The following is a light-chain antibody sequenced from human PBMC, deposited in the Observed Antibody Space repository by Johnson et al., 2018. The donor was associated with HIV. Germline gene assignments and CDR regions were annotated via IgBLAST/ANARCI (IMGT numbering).Light chain of an antibody. CDR3: GTWDSSLSAV. J-gene: IGLJ1*01. Sequence: QSVLTQPPSVSAAPGQKVTISCSGSSSNIGNNYASWYQQLPGTAPKLLIYENNKRPSGIPDRFSGSKSGTSATLGITGLQTGDEADYYCGTWDSSLSAVFGTGTKVTVL. CDR2: ENN. CDR1: SSNIGNNY. V-gene: IGLV1-51*02.